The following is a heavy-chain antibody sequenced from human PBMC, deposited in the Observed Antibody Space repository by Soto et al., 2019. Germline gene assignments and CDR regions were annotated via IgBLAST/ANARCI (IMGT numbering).Heavy chain of an antibody. J-gene: IGHJ4*02. V-gene: IGHV3-15*07. D-gene: IGHD1-26*01. CDR2: IKRKTDGGTT. CDR1: GFSFINAW. Sequence: GESLKISCAASGFSFINAWMNWVRQAPGKGLEWVGRIKRKTDGGTTDYAAPVKGRFTISREDSTNTLYLQMNSLKSEDTAVYYCTTDKCPRGTCNLISYDYWGPGTLVTVSS. CDR3: TTDKCPRGTCNLISYDY.